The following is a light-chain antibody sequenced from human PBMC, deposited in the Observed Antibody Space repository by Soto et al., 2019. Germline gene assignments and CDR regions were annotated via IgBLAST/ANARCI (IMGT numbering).Light chain of an antibody. J-gene: IGKJ4*01. CDR2: WAS. V-gene: IGKV4-1*01. CDR1: QSVFYSSNNKNY. Sequence: DIVMSQSPDSLAVSLGERATINCKSSQSVFYSSNNKNYLAWYRQRPGQPPELLIYWASTRESGVPDRFSGSGSGTDFTLTISSLQAEDGAVYYCKQYYITPLTFGGGTKVEIK. CDR3: KQYYITPLT.